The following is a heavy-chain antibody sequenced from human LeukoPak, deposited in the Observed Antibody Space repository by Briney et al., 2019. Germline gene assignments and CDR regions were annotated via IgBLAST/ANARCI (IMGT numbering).Heavy chain of an antibody. CDR1: GFTFSDHY. CDR3: ARDGPWGYFGS. D-gene: IGHD7-27*01. J-gene: IGHJ4*02. V-gene: IGHV3-7*01. CDR2: VKEDGSEK. Sequence: GGSLRLSCEASGFTFSDHYMSWVRQAPGKGLEWVANVKEDGSEKYYVDSVKGRFTISRDNAKNSLYLQMNSLRAEDTALYYCARDGPWGYFGSWGQGTLVTVSS.